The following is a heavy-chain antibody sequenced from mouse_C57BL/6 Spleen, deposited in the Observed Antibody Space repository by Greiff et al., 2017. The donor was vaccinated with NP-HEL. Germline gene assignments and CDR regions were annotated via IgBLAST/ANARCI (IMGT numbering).Heavy chain of an antibody. CDR3: ARSGGYDGWFAY. CDR1: GYTFTDYY. CDR2: INPNNGGT. D-gene: IGHD2-3*01. Sequence: VQLQQSGPELVKPGASVTISCKASGYTFTDYYMNWVKQSHGKSLEWIGAINPNNGGTSYNQKFKGKATLTVDKSSSTAYMELRSLTSEDSAVYYCARSGGYDGWFAYWGKGTLVTVSA. J-gene: IGHJ3*01. V-gene: IGHV1-26*01.